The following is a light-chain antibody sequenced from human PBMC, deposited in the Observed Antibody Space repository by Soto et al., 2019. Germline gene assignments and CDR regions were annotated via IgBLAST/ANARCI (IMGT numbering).Light chain of an antibody. V-gene: IGLV2-14*03. CDR3: TSYTTTGTYV. CDR1: SSDLGDYNY. J-gene: IGLJ1*01. CDR2: DVS. Sequence: QSVLTQPASVSGSPGQSITISCTGASSDLGDYNYVSWYQQHPGKAPKLMIYDVSSRPSGVSDRFSGSKSGNPASLTISGLQAEDEADYYCTSYTTTGTYVFSTGTKVTV.